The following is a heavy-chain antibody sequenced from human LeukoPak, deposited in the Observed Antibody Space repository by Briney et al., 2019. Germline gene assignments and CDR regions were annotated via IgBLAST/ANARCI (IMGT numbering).Heavy chain of an antibody. CDR2: IRYDGSNK. CDR3: ARIDTYYYDSSGYNDY. V-gene: IGHV3-30*02. Sequence: GGSLRLSCAASGFTFSSYGMHWVRQAPGKGLEWVAFIRYDGSNKYYADSVKGRFTISRDNSKNTLYLQMNSLRAEDTAVYYCARIDTYYYDSSGYNDYWGQGTLVTVSS. D-gene: IGHD3-22*01. J-gene: IGHJ4*02. CDR1: GFTFSSYG.